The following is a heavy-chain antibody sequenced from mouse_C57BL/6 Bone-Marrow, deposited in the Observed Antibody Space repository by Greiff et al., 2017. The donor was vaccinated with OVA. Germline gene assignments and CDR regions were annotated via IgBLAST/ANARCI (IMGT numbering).Heavy chain of an antibody. CDR2: ISSGGSYT. Sequence: EVKLMESGGDLVKPGGSLKLSCAASGFTFSSYGMSWVRQTPDKRLEWVATISSGGSYTYYPDSVKGRFTISRDNAKNTLYLQMSSLKSEDTAMYYCARHDYYGSRYYYFDYWGQGTTLTVSS. CDR1: GFTFSSYG. CDR3: ARHDYYGSRYYYFDY. J-gene: IGHJ2*01. D-gene: IGHD1-1*01. V-gene: IGHV5-6*01.